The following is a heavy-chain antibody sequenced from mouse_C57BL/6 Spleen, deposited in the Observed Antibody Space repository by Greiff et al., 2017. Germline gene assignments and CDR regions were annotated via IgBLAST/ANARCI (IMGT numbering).Heavy chain of an antibody. D-gene: IGHD1-1*01. CDR1: GYTFTDYY. CDR2: INPNNGGT. Sequence: EVQLQQSGPELVKPGASVKISCKASGYTFTDYYMNWVKQSHGKSLEWIGDINPNNGGTSYNQKFKGKATLTVDKSSSTAYMELRSLTSEDSAVDCCARTYGSSDGYFDVWGTGTTVTVSS. V-gene: IGHV1-26*01. CDR3: ARTYGSSDGYFDV. J-gene: IGHJ1*03.